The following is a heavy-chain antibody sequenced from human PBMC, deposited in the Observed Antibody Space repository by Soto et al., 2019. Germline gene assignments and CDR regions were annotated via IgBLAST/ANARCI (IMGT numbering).Heavy chain of an antibody. CDR1: GFTFSDYY. D-gene: IGHD3-3*01. J-gene: IGHJ3*02. V-gene: IGHV3-11*01. CDR2: ISSSGSTI. CDR3: ARESRVYYDFWSGYLDAFDI. Sequence: GGSLRLSCAASGFTFSDYYMSWIRQAPGKGLEWVSYISSSGSTIYYADSVKGRFTISRDNAKNSLYLQMNSLRAEDTAVYYCARESRVYYDFWSGYLDAFDIWGQGTMVTVSS.